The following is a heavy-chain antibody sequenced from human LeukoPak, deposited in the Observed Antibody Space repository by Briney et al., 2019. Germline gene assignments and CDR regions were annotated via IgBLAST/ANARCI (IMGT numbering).Heavy chain of an antibody. CDR1: GGTFSSYA. J-gene: IGHJ4*02. CDR3: ARDHDYYGSGSYGVD. D-gene: IGHD3-10*01. V-gene: IGHV1-69*05. Sequence: GASVKVSCKASGGTFSSYAISWVRQAPGQGLEWMGGIIPIFGTANYAQKFQGRVTITTDESTSTAYMELSSLRSEDTAVYYCARDHDYYGSGSYGVDWGQGTLVTVSS. CDR2: IIPIFGTA.